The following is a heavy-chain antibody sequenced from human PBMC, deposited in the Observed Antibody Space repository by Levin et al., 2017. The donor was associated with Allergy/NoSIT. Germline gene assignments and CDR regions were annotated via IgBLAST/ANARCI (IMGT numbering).Heavy chain of an antibody. CDR1: GFTFETYG. V-gene: IGHV3-48*04. Sequence: GGSLRLSCAASGFTFETYGMNWVRQAPGKGLEWVSHISGSGSPTYYADPVKGRFTISRDNAKKSLYLQMSSLRAEDTAVYYCARGLYDFWGQVALVTVSS. J-gene: IGHJ4*02. CDR3: ARGLYDF. D-gene: IGHD2-8*02. CDR2: ISGSGSPT.